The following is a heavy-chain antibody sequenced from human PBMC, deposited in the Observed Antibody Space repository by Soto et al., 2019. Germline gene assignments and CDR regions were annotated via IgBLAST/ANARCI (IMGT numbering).Heavy chain of an antibody. D-gene: IGHD3-22*01. CDR3: ARSGPGGYIDY. V-gene: IGHV6-1*01. CDR1: GDSVSSKNAA. Sequence: LSLTCAISGDSVSSKNAAWHWIRQSPSRGPEWLGRTYYRSKWHSGYAVSVRSRITISPDTSKNRFSLQLNSVTPDDTAVYYCARSGPGGYIDYWGRGTLVTVSS. J-gene: IGHJ4*02. CDR2: TYYRSKWHS.